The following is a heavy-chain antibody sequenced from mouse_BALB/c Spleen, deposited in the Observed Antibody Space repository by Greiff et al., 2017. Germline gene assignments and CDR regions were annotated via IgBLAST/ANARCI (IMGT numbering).Heavy chain of an antibody. CDR3: ARAAYYDYEGDAMDY. CDR2: IRNKANGYTT. D-gene: IGHD2-4*01. J-gene: IGHJ4*01. CDR1: GFTFTDYY. V-gene: IGHV7-3*02. Sequence: EVKLVESGGGLVQPGGSLRLSCATSGFTFTDYYMSWVRQPPGKALEWLGFIRNKANGYTTEYSASVKGRFTISRDNSQSILYLQMNTLRAEDSATYYCARAAYYDYEGDAMDYWGQGTSVTVSS.